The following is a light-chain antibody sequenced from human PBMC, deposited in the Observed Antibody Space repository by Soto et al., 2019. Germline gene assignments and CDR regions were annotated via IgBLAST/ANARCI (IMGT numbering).Light chain of an antibody. CDR2: AAS. CDR1: QGISSW. CDR3: LQYDSYPVT. J-gene: IGKJ5*01. Sequence: DIQMTQSPSSVSASVGDRVTITCRASQGISSWLAWYQQKPGRAPKRLIYAASSLQSGVPSRFSGSGSGTEFTLTINSLQPEDFGTYYCLQYDSYPVTCGQGTRLEIK. V-gene: IGKV1-12*01.